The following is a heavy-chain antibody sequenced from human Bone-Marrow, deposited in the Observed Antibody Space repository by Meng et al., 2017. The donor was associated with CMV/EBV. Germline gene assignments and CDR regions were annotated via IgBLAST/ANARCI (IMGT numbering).Heavy chain of an antibody. CDR3: AKQIIYDSSGYYYFDY. CDR2: IWYDGSDK. CDR1: FTFSGYD. J-gene: IGHJ4*02. Sequence: FTFSGYDKNWVSQAPGKGLEWEAVIWYDGSDKYYADSVRGRFTISRDNSKNTVFLQMNSLRAEDTAVYYCAKQIIYDSSGYYYFDYWGQGTLVTVSS. D-gene: IGHD3-22*01. V-gene: IGHV3-33*03.